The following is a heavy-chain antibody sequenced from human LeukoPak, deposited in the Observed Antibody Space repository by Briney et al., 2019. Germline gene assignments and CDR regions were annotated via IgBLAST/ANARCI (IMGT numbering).Heavy chain of an antibody. J-gene: IGHJ4*02. Sequence: GGSLGLSCAASGFTFGHYGMSWVRQAPGKGLEWVSGINWSGRSTDYADSVKGRFTISRDNAKNSLYLQMNSLRVDDTGVYYCARINFAGFDYWGQGTLVTVSS. CDR1: GFTFGHYG. CDR3: ARINFAGFDY. D-gene: IGHD3-9*01. V-gene: IGHV3-20*04. CDR2: INWSGRST.